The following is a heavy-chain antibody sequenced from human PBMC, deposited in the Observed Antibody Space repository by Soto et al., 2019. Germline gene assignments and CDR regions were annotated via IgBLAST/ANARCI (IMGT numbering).Heavy chain of an antibody. CDR3: ARGKGDDGV. CDR1: GGTFSSYT. J-gene: IGHJ6*02. V-gene: IGHV1-69*02. CDR2: IIPILGIA. Sequence: QVQLVQSGAEVKKPGSSVKVSCKASGGTFSSYTISWVRQAPGQGLEWMGRIIPILGIANYAQKFQGRVTIPADNPTSTAYMELSSLRSEDTAVYYCARGKGDDGVWGQGTTVTVSS. D-gene: IGHD3-16*01.